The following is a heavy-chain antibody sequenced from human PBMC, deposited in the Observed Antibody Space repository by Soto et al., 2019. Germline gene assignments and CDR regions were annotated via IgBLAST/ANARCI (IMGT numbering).Heavy chain of an antibody. CDR2: LYWDDQK. D-gene: IGHD2-2*01. CDR3: TRKGQYHDSSACGRDCYMDV. V-gene: IGHV2-5*02. CDR1: GFSFTTYGVG. J-gene: IGHJ6*04. Sequence: QITLKESGPTLVKPTQTLTLTCTFSGFSFTTYGVGVGWIRQAPGKAPEWLALLYWDDQKTFRSSLESRLTITKDTSKDQVVLTITNMDPVATATYYCTRKGQYHDSSACGRDCYMDVWGKGTTVTVSS.